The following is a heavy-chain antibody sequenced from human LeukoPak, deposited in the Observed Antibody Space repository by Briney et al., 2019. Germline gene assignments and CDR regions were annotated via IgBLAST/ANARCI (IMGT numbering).Heavy chain of an antibody. CDR2: INHSGST. V-gene: IGHV4-34*01. D-gene: IGHD3-10*02. CDR1: GGSFSGYY. CDR3: ARGYVASMDV. J-gene: IGHJ6*02. Sequence: PSETLSLTCAVYGGSFSGYYWSWIRQPPGKGLEWIGEINHSGSTNYNPSLKSRVTISVDTSKNQFSLKLSSVTAADTAVYYCARGYVASMDVWGQGTTVTVSS.